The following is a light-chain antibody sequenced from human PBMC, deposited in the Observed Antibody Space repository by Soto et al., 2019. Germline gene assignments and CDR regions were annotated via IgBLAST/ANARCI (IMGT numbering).Light chain of an antibody. CDR1: QDISRF. CDR2: EGS. CDR3: QQYANSPLT. Sequence: DIQMTQSPSSLSASVGDRVTITCQASQDISRFLNWYQQKPGKAPKLLIYEGSTLETGVPSRFSGSGSGTDFTLTITRLEPEDFAVYYCQQYANSPLTFGGGTTVEIK. J-gene: IGKJ4*01. V-gene: IGKV1-33*01.